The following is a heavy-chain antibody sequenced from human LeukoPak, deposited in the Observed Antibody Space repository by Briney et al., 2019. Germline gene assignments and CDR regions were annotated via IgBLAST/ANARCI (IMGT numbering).Heavy chain of an antibody. Sequence: GGSLRLSCAASGFTFSSYAMSWVRQAPGKGLEWVSAISGSGGSTYYADSVKGRFTISRDNSKNTLYLQMNSLRAEDTAVYYCAKVRTDYDILTGYWGGFDIWGQGTMVTVSS. CDR2: ISGSGGST. D-gene: IGHD3-9*01. CDR3: AKVRTDYDILTGYWGGFDI. J-gene: IGHJ3*02. CDR1: GFTFSSYA. V-gene: IGHV3-23*01.